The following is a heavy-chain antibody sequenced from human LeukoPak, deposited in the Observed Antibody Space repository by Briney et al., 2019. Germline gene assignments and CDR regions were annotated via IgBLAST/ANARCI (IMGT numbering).Heavy chain of an antibody. CDR1: GFTFSSYS. CDR2: ISSSSSYI. D-gene: IGHD3-10*01. J-gene: IGHJ3*02. Sequence: GGSLRLSCAASGFTFSSYSMNWARQAPGKGLEWVSSISSSSSYIYYADSVKGRFTISRDNAKNSLYLQMNSLRAEDTAVYYCAKDFRGVYDGDAFDIWGQGTMVTVSS. CDR3: AKDFRGVYDGDAFDI. V-gene: IGHV3-21*01.